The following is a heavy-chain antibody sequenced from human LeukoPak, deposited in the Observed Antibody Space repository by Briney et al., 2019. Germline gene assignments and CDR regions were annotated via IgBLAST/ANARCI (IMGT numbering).Heavy chain of an antibody. J-gene: IGHJ4*02. CDR3: ASAGSYRHDY. CDR1: GLTFSNYW. CDR2: INTDGSTT. Sequence: GGSLRPSCVASGLTFSNYWMHWVRQAPGKGLVWVSRINTDGSTTNYADSVKGRFTISRDNAKNTLYLQMNSLRVEDTAVYYCASAGSYRHDYWGQGTPVTVSS. V-gene: IGHV3-74*01. D-gene: IGHD3-16*02.